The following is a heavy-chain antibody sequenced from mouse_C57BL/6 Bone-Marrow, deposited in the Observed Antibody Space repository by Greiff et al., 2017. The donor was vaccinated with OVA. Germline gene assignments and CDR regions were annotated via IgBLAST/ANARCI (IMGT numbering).Heavy chain of an antibody. D-gene: IGHD1-2*01. CDR2: IDPSYSYP. V-gene: IGHV1-69*01. Sequence: QVQLQQSGAELVMPGASVQLSCKASGYTFTSYWMHWVKPRPGPGLEWIVEIDPSYSYPPYTHKFKGKSTLTVDKSSSTADRQLSSLTSEDAAVDYCARAGGYYVYYWYFDVWGTGTTVTVSS. CDR1: GYTFTSYW. CDR3: ARAGGYYVYYWYFDV. J-gene: IGHJ1*03.